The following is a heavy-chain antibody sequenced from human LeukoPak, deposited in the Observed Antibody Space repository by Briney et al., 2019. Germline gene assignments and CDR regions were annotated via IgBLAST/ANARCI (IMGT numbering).Heavy chain of an antibody. V-gene: IGHV1-2*02. J-gene: IGHJ6*02. CDR3: ARDSPGIAAAGKPTYSYYYGMDV. D-gene: IGHD6-13*01. CDR1: GYTFTGYY. CDR2: INPNSGGT. Sequence: GASVKVSCKASGYTFTGYYMHWVRQAPGQGLEWMGWINPNSGGTNYAQKFHGRVTMTRDTSISIAYMELSRLRSDDTAVYYCARDSPGIAAAGKPTYSYYYGMDVWGQGTTVTVSS.